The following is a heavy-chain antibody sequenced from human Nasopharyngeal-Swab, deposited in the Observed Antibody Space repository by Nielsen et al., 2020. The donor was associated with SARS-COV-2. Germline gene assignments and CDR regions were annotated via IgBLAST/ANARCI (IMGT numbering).Heavy chain of an antibody. CDR3: AGERSSRLGEGTFDY. J-gene: IGHJ4*02. V-gene: IGHV3-48*04. Sequence: GESLKISCAASGFTFSSYSMNWVRQAPGKGLEWVSYISSSSTIYYADSVKGRFTISRDNAKNSLYLQMNSLRAEDTAVYYCAGERSSRLGEGTFDYWGQGTLVTVSS. CDR2: ISSSSTI. CDR1: GFTFSSYS. D-gene: IGHD3-16*01.